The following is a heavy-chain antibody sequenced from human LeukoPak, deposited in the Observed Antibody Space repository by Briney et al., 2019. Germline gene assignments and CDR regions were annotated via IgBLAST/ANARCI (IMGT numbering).Heavy chain of an antibody. Sequence: GESLKISCKSSGYTFITYWIGWVRQMPGKGLEWMGIIYPSDSDSRYSPSFQGQVTISADKSINTAYLQWGSLKASDTAIYYCARVNYGSGPYDAFDIWGQGTMVTVTS. D-gene: IGHD3-10*01. CDR1: GYTFITYW. J-gene: IGHJ3*02. CDR3: ARVNYGSGPYDAFDI. CDR2: IYPSDSDS. V-gene: IGHV5-51*01.